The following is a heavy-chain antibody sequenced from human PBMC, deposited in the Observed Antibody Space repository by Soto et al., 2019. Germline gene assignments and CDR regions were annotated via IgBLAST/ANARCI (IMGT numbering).Heavy chain of an antibody. J-gene: IGHJ4*02. D-gene: IGHD2-8*02. CDR3: ARVSRTGTSDY. Sequence: PSETLSLTCTVSGGSISSYYWSWIRQPPGKGLEWIGYIYYSGSTNYNPSLKSRVTISVDTSKNQFSLKLSSVTAADTAVYYCARVSRTGTSDYWGQGTLVTVSS. CDR1: GGSISSYY. CDR2: IYYSGST. V-gene: IGHV4-59*01.